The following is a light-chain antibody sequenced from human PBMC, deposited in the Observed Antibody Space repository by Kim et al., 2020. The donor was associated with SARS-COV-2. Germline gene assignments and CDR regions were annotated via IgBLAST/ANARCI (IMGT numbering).Light chain of an antibody. CDR2: GAS. V-gene: IGKV3-15*01. CDR1: QSVSSN. Sequence: SPGERATLSCRASQSVSSNLAWYQQKPGQAPRLHIYGASTRATGIPARFSGSGSGTEFTLTISRLQSEDFAVYYCQQYNNWPPLTFGGGTKVDIK. J-gene: IGKJ4*01. CDR3: QQYNNWPPLT.